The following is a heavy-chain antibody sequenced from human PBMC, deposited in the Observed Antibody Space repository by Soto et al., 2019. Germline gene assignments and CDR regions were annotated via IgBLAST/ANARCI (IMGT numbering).Heavy chain of an antibody. V-gene: IGHV1-69*13. J-gene: IGHJ5*02. CDR2: IIPIFGTA. CDR3: ARDRGPSSGYYPYWFDP. CDR1: GGTFSSYA. D-gene: IGHD3-22*01. Sequence: EASVKVSSNASGGTFSSYAITWVRQAPGQGLEWMGGIIPIFGTANYAQKFQARVTITADESTSTAYMELSSLRSEDTAVYYCARDRGPSSGYYPYWFDPWGQGTLVTFS.